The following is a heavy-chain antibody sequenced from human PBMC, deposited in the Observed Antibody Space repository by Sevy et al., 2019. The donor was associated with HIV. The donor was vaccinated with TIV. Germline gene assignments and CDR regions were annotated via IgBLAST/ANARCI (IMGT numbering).Heavy chain of an antibody. CDR3: ASDLEFYDYGDYGPAFMPDY. CDR1: GFTFSTYG. V-gene: IGHV3-33*01. CDR2: IWFDGSNT. J-gene: IGHJ4*02. D-gene: IGHD4-17*01. Sequence: GGSLRLSCAASGFTFSTYGMHWVRQAPGKGLEWVAVIWFDGSNTYYVDSVKGRFTISRDIAKNTLHLQMNSLRAEDTAVYYCASDLEFYDYGDYGPAFMPDYWGQGTLVTVSS.